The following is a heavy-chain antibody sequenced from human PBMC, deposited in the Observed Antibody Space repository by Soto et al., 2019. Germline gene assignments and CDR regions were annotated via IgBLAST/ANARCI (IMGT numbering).Heavy chain of an antibody. D-gene: IGHD6-13*01. CDR3: AKGGAIAAASYYYYGMDV. CDR2: INPNSGDT. CDR1: GYTFTGYY. J-gene: IGHJ6*02. V-gene: IGHV1-2*02. Sequence: GASVKVSCKASGYTFTGYYVHWVRQAPGQGLEWMGWINPNSGDTYLAQRFQGRVTMNRDTSIGTAYMELRGLTSDDTAEYYCAKGGAIAAASYYYYGMDVWGQGTTVTVSS.